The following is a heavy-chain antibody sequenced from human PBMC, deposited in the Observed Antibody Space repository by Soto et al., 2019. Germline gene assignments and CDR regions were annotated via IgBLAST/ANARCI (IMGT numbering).Heavy chain of an antibody. CDR2: ISYDGSNK. CDR3: ATGPSTIFGMVTTSFDY. Sequence: HPGGSLRLSCAASGFTFSSYGMHWVRQAPGKGLEWVAVISYDGSNKYYADSVKGRFTISRDNSKNTLYLQMNSLRAEDTAVYYCATGPSTIFGMVTTSFDYWGQGTLVTVSS. V-gene: IGHV3-30*03. D-gene: IGHD3-3*01. CDR1: GFTFSSYG. J-gene: IGHJ4*02.